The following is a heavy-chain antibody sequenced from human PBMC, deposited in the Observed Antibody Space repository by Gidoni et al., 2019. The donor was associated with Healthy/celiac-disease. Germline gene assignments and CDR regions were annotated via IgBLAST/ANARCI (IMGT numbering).Heavy chain of an antibody. J-gene: IGHJ1*01. Sequence: QLPLVQSGSEVTKPGASVKVSCKASVYPFTGYYMHCVRQAPGQGLEWMGWINPNSGGTNYAQKFQGRVTMTRDTSISTAYMELSRLRADDTAVYYCARGTRQQLVLWYFQHWGQGTLVTVSS. CDR1: VYPFTGYY. V-gene: IGHV1-2*02. CDR2: INPNSGGT. CDR3: ARGTRQQLVLWYFQH. D-gene: IGHD6-13*01.